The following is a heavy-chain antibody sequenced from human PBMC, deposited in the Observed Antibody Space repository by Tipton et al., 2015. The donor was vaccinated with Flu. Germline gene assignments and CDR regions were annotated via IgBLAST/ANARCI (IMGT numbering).Heavy chain of an antibody. CDR1: GSSVNSNNR. CDR3: ARDYGDYYFDS. D-gene: IGHD4-17*01. CDR2: VFYSGYT. Sequence: TLSLTCAVSGSSVNSNNRWSWVRQPPGKGLEWIGEVFYSGYTNYNPSLKSRVTMSLDNSKNQFSLKLSSVAAADTAIYYCARDYGDYYFDSWGQGTLVTVSS. J-gene: IGHJ4*02. V-gene: IGHV4-4*02.